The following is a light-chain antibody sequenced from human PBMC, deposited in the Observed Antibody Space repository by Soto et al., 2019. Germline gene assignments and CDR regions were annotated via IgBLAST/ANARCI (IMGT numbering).Light chain of an antibody. CDR1: SSDVGGYRY. Sequence: QSVLTQPASVSGSPGQSITISCTGTSSDVGGYRYVSWYQQHPGKAPNLIIYEVSNRPSGVSNRFSGSKSGNTASLTISGLQAEDEGDYYCSSYTINSSLYVFGTGTKLTVL. CDR2: EVS. CDR3: SSYTINSSLYV. V-gene: IGLV2-14*01. J-gene: IGLJ1*01.